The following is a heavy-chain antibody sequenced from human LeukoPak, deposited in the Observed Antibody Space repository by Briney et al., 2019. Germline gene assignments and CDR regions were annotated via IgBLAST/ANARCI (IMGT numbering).Heavy chain of an antibody. Sequence: GGSLRLSCAASGFSVSSNYMSWVRQAPGKGLEWVSVISGTSGTTYYADSVKGRFTISSDNSKNTVYLQMNSLRPEDMAVYYCAKEIFSGLLYIDYWGQGTLVTVSS. CDR3: AKEIFSGLLYIDY. J-gene: IGHJ4*02. CDR2: ISGTSGTT. D-gene: IGHD5-12*01. V-gene: IGHV3-23*01. CDR1: GFSVSSNY.